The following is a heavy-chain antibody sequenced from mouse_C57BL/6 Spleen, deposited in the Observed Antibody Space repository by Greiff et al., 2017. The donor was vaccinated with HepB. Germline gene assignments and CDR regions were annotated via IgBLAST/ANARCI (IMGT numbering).Heavy chain of an antibody. Sequence: QVQLQQPGAELVKPGASVKLSCKASGYTFTSYWMHWVKQRPGQGLEWIGMIHPNSGSTNYNEKFKSKATLTVDKSSSTAYMQLSSLTSEDSAVYYCARSGSNSGGFAYWGQGTLVTVSA. CDR1: GYTFTSYW. CDR2: IHPNSGST. V-gene: IGHV1-64*01. D-gene: IGHD2-5*01. CDR3: ARSGSNSGGFAY. J-gene: IGHJ3*01.